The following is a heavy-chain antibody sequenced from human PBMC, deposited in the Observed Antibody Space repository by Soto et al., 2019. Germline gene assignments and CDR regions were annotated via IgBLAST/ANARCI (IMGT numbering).Heavy chain of an antibody. CDR3: ATDSNYDVSNSF. J-gene: IGHJ4*02. Sequence: ASVKVSCKASGGTLNNYAINWVRQAPGQGLERMGGILPVSAPPDYAQKFQGRVSITADHSTSTVYMELSRLKSDDTAVDFCATDSNYDVSNSFWGQGTLVTVSS. V-gene: IGHV1-69*13. CDR2: ILPVSAPP. CDR1: GGTLNNYA. D-gene: IGHD3-3*01.